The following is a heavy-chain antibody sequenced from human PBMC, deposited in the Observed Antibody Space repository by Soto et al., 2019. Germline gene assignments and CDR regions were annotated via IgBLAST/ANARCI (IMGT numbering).Heavy chain of an antibody. D-gene: IGHD5-12*01. CDR3: ATSKWPTPPPQCDY. CDR2: ISTGAISI. J-gene: IGHJ4*02. Sequence: QVQLVESGGGLVKPGGSLRLSCVTSGLTFKDHYMSWIRQAPGQRPEWVSYISTGAISIYYADSVKGRFTVSRDNAKNSMYLQMDSLRAEDTAVYYCATSKWPTPPPQCDYWGQGTPVIVSS. CDR1: GLTFKDHY. V-gene: IGHV3-11*01.